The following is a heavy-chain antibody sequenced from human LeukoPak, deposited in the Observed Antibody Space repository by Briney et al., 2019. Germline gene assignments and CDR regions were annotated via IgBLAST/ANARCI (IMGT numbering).Heavy chain of an antibody. D-gene: IGHD1-1*01. CDR3: AKDIRRLQLERLGDY. CDR2: ISEDGSNK. Sequence: GGPLTLPCAASGFTFNRLGMLGARGSPGKGREGGPVISEDGSNKYYADSVKGRFTISRDNSKNKLYLQMNSLRAEDTAVYYCAKDIRRLQLERLGDYWGQGTLVTVSS. CDR1: GFTFNRLG. V-gene: IGHV3-30*18. J-gene: IGHJ4*02.